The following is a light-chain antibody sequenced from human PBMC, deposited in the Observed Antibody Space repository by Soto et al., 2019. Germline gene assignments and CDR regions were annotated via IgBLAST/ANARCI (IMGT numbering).Light chain of an antibody. Sequence: IQMTQSPSSLSASVGDRVTITCRASQGISSYLNWYQQKPGEAPKLLIYAASTLQSGVPSRFSGSGSGTDFTLTISSLQPEDFATYYCQQSYSPLWTFGQGTKVDIK. CDR2: AAS. CDR1: QGISSY. CDR3: QQSYSPLWT. J-gene: IGKJ1*01. V-gene: IGKV1-39*01.